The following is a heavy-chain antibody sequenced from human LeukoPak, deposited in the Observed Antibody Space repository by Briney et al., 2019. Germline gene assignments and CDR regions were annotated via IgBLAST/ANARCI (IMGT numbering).Heavy chain of an antibody. CDR1: GFTFSSYA. D-gene: IGHD6-6*01. CDR2: ISYDGSNK. J-gene: IGHJ4*02. Sequence: GGSLRLSCAASGFTFSSYAMHWVRQAPGKGLEWVAVISYDGSNKYYADSVKGRFTISRDNSKNTPYLQMNSLRAEDTAVYYCARVAARQYDYWGQGTLVTVSS. CDR3: ARVAARQYDY. V-gene: IGHV3-30*01.